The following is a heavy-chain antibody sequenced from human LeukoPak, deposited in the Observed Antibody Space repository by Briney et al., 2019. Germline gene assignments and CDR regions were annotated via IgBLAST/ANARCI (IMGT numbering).Heavy chain of an antibody. Sequence: SETLSLTCAVYGGSFSGYYWSWIRQPPGQGLEWIGEINHSGSTNYNPSLKSRVTISVDTSKNQFSLKLSSVTAADTAVYYCAREYYYDSSGYYDWGQGTLVTVSS. CDR1: GGSFSGYY. V-gene: IGHV4-34*01. D-gene: IGHD3-22*01. J-gene: IGHJ4*02. CDR2: INHSGST. CDR3: AREYYYDSSGYYD.